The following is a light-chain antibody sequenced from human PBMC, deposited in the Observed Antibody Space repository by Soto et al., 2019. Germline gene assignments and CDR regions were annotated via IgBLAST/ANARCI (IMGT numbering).Light chain of an antibody. Sequence: QSVLTQPPSASVTPGRRVTISCSGSSSNIGTNYVYWFQHLPGTAPKLLIYWNNRRPSGVPDRFSGSKSGTSASLAISGLRSEDEADYYCAAWDDSLGGLFGGGTKLTVL. CDR1: SSNIGTNY. J-gene: IGLJ3*02. CDR3: AAWDDSLGGL. V-gene: IGLV1-47*01. CDR2: WNN.